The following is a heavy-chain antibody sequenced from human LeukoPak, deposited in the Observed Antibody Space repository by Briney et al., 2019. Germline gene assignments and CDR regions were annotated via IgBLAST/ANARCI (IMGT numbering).Heavy chain of an antibody. D-gene: IGHD2-21*02. CDR1: GFTFSTYI. CDR2: ISTSGSTI. Sequence: PGGSLRLSCAASGFTFSTYIMNWVRQAPGKGLEWVSYISTSGSTIYYADSVKGRFTISRDNAKKSLYLQMNSLRAEDTAVYYCARGGPRAYCGGDCYSDYWGQGTLVTVSS. CDR3: ARGGPRAYCGGDCYSDY. V-gene: IGHV3-48*01. J-gene: IGHJ4*02.